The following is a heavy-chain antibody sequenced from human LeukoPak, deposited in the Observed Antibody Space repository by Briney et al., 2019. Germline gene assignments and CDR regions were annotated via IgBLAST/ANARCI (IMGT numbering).Heavy chain of an antibody. J-gene: IGHJ1*01. CDR3: AREVARNYDSSGYYYSPGY. Sequence: PGGSLRLSCAASGFTFSSYAMHWVRQAPGKGLEWVAVISYDGSNKYYADSVKGRFTISRDNSKNTLYLQMNSLRAEDTAVYYCAREVARNYDSSGYYYSPGYWGQGTLVTVSS. V-gene: IGHV3-30-3*01. CDR2: ISYDGSNK. CDR1: GFTFSSYA. D-gene: IGHD3-22*01.